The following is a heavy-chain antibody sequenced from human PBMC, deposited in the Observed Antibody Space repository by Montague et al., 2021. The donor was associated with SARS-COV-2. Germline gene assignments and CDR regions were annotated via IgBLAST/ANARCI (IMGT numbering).Heavy chain of an antibody. V-gene: IGHV4-31*03. Sequence: TLSLTCTVSGGSISSGGYYLSWIRQHPGKGLEWIGYIYYSGSTYYNPSLKSRVTISVDTSKNQFSLKPSSVTAADTAVYYCARAFVVVIAIDAFDIWGQGTIDTVSS. J-gene: IGHJ3*02. D-gene: IGHD2-21*01. CDR2: IYYSGST. CDR3: ARAFVVVIAIDAFDI. CDR1: GGSISSGGYY.